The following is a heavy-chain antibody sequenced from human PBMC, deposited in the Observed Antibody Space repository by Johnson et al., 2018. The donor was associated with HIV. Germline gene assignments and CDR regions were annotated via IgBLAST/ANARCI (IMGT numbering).Heavy chain of an antibody. CDR3: ATGRASV. V-gene: IGHV3-23*04. J-gene: IGHJ3*01. CDR1: RFTFSSYA. CDR2: ISGSGGGT. Sequence: VLLVESGGGVVQPGRSLRLSCAGSRFTFSSYAMSWVRQAPGKGLEWVSSISGSGGGTNYADSVKGRFTISRDNSKNTLYLQMNSLRAEDTAVYYCATGRASVWGQGTMVTVSS.